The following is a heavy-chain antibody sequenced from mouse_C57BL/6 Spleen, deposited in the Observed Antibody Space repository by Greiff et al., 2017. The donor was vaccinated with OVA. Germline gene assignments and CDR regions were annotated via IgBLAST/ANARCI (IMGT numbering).Heavy chain of an antibody. CDR2: IWRGGST. V-gene: IGHV2-5*01. D-gene: IGHD1-1*01. J-gene: IGHJ2*01. CDR3: AKNYEYYGSSYFDY. Sequence: VQGVESGPGLVQPSQSLSITCTVSGFSLTSYGVHWVRQSPGKGLEWLGVIWRGGSTDYNAAFMSRLSITKDNSKSQVFFKMNSLQADDTAIYYCAKNYEYYGSSYFDYWGQGTTLTVSS. CDR1: GFSLTSYG.